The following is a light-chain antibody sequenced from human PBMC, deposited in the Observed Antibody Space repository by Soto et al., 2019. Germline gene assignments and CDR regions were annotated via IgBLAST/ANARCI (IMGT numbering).Light chain of an antibody. V-gene: IGKV1-9*01. Sequence: DIQMTQSPSSLSASVGYEVTVTCRASQGISSYLAWYQQKPGKAPKLLIHATSTLQSGVPSRFSGSGSGTEFTLTISSLQPEDFATYYCQQLSSYTITFGQGTRLEIK. J-gene: IGKJ5*01. CDR3: QQLSSYTIT. CDR2: ATS. CDR1: QGISSY.